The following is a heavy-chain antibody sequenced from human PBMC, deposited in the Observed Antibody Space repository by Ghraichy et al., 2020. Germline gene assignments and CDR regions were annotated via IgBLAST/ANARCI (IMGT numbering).Heavy chain of an antibody. CDR2: IYASGAT. CDR1: GGSINNYY. V-gene: IGHV4-4*07. Sequence: SQTLSHTCTVSGGSINNYYWSWIRKAAGKGLEWIGRIYASGATNYNPSLESRLTMSVDTSKNQFSLKLRSVTAADTAVYYCARLRHGDNYYYGLDVWGLGTTVTVSS. J-gene: IGHJ6*02. CDR3: ARLRHGDNYYYGLDV. D-gene: IGHD4-17*01.